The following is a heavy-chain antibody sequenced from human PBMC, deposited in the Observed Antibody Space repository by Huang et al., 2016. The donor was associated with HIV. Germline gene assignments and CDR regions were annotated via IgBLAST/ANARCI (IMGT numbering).Heavy chain of an antibody. CDR1: GFSLSTSGVG. CDR3: AHRRGYYYDSSGYLGGDAFDI. D-gene: IGHD3-22*01. CDR2: IYWEDDK. J-gene: IGHJ3*02. V-gene: IGHV2-5*02. Sequence: QITLKESGPTLVKPTQTLTLTCTFSGFSLSTSGVGVGWIRQPPGKALEWLAPIYWEDDKRYSPSLKSRLTITKDTSKNQVVLTMTNMDPVDTATYYCAHRRGYYYDSSGYLGGDAFDIWGQGTMVTVSS.